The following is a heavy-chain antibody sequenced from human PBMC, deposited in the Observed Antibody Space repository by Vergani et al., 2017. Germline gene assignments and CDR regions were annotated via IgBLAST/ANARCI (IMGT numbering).Heavy chain of an antibody. CDR2: ISSDGGST. D-gene: IGHD3-22*01. J-gene: IGHJ4*02. CDR3: AGPQGTSAYYYGGFDY. CDR1: GFTFSTYA. Sequence: EVQLLESGGGLVQPGGSLRLSCAASGFTFSTYAMTWVRQAPGKGLESVSTISSDGGSTYYADSVKGRFTISRDNSKNTLSLQMNSLTAEDTAIYYCAGPQGTSAYYYGGFDYWGQGILVTVSS. V-gene: IGHV3-23*01.